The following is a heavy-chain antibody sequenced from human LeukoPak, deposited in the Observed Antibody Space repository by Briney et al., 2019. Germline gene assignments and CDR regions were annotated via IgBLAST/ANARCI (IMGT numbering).Heavy chain of an antibody. V-gene: IGHV3-15*01. CDR1: GFAFSSYS. Sequence: GGSLRLSCAASGFAFSSYSMSWVRQAPGKGLEWLARIKSKSAGGTTDYAAPVKGRFTISRDDSKNTVFLQMNSLGTEDTALYYCTSSYSSGWYGPFDHWGQGTLVTVSS. CDR3: TSSYSSGWYGPFDH. J-gene: IGHJ4*02. CDR2: IKSKSAGGTT. D-gene: IGHD6-19*01.